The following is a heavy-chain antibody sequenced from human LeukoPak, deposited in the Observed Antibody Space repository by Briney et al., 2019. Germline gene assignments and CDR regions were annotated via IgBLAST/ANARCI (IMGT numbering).Heavy chain of an antibody. D-gene: IGHD3-10*01. J-gene: IGHJ5*02. CDR2: INHSGST. V-gene: IGHV4-34*01. CDR1: GGSFSGYY. CDR3: ARRTLLWFGELFGRNWFDP. Sequence: SETLSLTCAVYGGSFSGYYWSWIRQPPGKGLEWIGEINHSGSTNYNPSLKSRVTISVDTSKNQFSLKLSSVTAADPAVYYCARRTLLWFGELFGRNWFDPWGQGTLVTVSS.